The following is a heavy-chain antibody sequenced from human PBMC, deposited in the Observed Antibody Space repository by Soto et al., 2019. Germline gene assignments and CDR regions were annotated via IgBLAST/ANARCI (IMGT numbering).Heavy chain of an antibody. CDR1: GFTFSSYS. D-gene: IGHD6-6*01. V-gene: IGHV3-48*02. Sequence: GESLKISCAASGFTFSSYSMNWVRQAPGKGLEWVSYISSSTTTIYHADSVKGRFTISRDNAKNSLYLQMDSLRDEETAVYYCARFIAAQNAFDIWGQGTMVTVSS. CDR3: ARFIAAQNAFDI. J-gene: IGHJ3*02. CDR2: ISSSTTTI.